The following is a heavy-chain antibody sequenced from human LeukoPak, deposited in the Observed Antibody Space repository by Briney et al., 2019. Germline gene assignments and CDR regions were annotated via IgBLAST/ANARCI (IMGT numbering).Heavy chain of an antibody. CDR3: AKDFEQLVSYFDY. J-gene: IGHJ4*02. CDR2: ISGSGGST. Sequence: AGGSLRLSCAASGFTLSSYAMSWVRQAPGKGLEWVSAISGSGGSTYYADSVKGRFTISRDNSKNTLYLQMNSLRAEDTAVYYCAKDFEQLVSYFDYWGQGTPVTVSS. CDR1: GFTLSSYA. V-gene: IGHV3-23*01. D-gene: IGHD6-6*01.